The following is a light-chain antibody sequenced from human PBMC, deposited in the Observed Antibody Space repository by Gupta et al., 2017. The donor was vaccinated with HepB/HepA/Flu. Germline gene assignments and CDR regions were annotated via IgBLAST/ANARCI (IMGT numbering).Light chain of an antibody. J-gene: IGLJ2*01. CDR1: SSDVGGYNY. V-gene: IGLV2-8*01. Sequence: QSALTQPPSASGSPGQSVTISCTGTSSDVGGYNYVSWYQQHPGKAPKLIIYDVTKRPSGVPDRFSGSKSGNTASPTVSGLQAEDEADDYCSSFEGNNNWRIFGGGTKLTVL. CDR3: SSFEGNNNWRI. CDR2: DVT.